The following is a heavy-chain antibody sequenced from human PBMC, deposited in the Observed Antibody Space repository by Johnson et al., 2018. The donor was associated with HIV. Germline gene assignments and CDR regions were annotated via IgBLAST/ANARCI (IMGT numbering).Heavy chain of an antibody. CDR1: GFSFTNAW. CDR2: MYSDGTT. D-gene: IGHD1-1*01. V-gene: IGHV3-66*01. J-gene: IGHJ3*02. CDR3: SRDVAGIYDAFDI. Sequence: MPLVESGGGCARPGGSLRLSCAVSGFSFTNAWMSWVRQAPGKGLEWVCVMYSDGTTTYADSVKGRFTISRDNSKRTVYLQLNSLRVEDTAMYYCSRDVAGIYDAFDIWGQGTMVTVSS.